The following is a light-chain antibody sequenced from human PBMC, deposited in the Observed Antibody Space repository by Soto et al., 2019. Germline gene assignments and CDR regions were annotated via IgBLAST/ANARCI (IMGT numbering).Light chain of an antibody. CDR3: QXYTQWPRFT. CDR2: SSS. V-gene: IGKV3-15*01. CDR1: QSVGSN. Sequence: EIVMTQSPVTLSVSPGERATLSCRASQSVGSNLAWYQQKPGQAPRLLVFSSSTRATDVPARFTGSGSGTEFTLTVSSLQSEDVAVYFCQXYTQWPRFTFGQGTRLEIK. J-gene: IGKJ2*01.